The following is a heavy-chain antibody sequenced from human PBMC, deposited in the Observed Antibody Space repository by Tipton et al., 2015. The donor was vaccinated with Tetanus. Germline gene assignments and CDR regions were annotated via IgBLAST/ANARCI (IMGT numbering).Heavy chain of an antibody. V-gene: IGHV4-61*05. J-gene: IGHJ4*02. Sequence: TLSLTCTVSGGSISSSSYYWGWIRQPPGKGLEWIGYIYYSGSTNYNPSLKSRVTISVDTSKNQFSLNLSSVTAADTAVYYCARGTTLDYWGQGTLVTVSS. CDR2: IYYSGST. CDR1: GGSISSSSYY. D-gene: IGHD4-11*01. CDR3: ARGTTLDY.